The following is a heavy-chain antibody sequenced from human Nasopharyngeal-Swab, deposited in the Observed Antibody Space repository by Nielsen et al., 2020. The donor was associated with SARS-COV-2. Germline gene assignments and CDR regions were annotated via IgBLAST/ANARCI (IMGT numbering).Heavy chain of an antibody. D-gene: IGHD6-13*01. Sequence: ASVKVSCKASGYTFTSYDINWVRQATGQELEWMGWMNPNSGNTGYAQKFQGRVTMTRNTSISTAYMELSSLRSEDTAVYYCARGSSWYEEPDYWGQGTLVTVSS. CDR2: MNPNSGNT. J-gene: IGHJ4*02. V-gene: IGHV1-8*01. CDR1: GYTFTSYD. CDR3: ARGSSWYEEPDY.